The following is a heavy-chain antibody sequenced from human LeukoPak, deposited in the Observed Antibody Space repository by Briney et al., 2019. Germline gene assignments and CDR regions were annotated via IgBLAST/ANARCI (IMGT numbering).Heavy chain of an antibody. J-gene: IGHJ4*02. CDR3: ARNRGWLQFDY. D-gene: IGHD5-12*01. V-gene: IGHV3-7*03. CDR1: GGSVSSGSYY. Sequence: ETLSLTCTVSGGSVSSGSYYWSWVRQAPGKGLEWVAHIKGDGSQKYYVDSVKGRFTISRDNAKTSLYLQMDSLRAEDTAVYYCARNRGWLQFDYWGQGTLVTVSS. CDR2: IKGDGSQK.